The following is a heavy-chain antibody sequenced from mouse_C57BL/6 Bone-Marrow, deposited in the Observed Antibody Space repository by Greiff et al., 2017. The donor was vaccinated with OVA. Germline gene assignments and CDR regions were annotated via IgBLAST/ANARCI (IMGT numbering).Heavy chain of an antibody. CDR2: IDPSDSYT. CDR1: GYTFTSYW. J-gene: IGHJ3*01. CDR3: ARSGGYLFAY. D-gene: IGHD2-2*01. V-gene: IGHV1-50*01. Sequence: QVQLQQPGAELVKPGASVKLSCKASGYTFTSYWMQWVKQRPGQGLEWIGEIDPSDSYTNYNQKFKGKATLTVDTSSSTAYMQLSSLTSENSAVYYCARSGGYLFAYWGQGTLVTGSA.